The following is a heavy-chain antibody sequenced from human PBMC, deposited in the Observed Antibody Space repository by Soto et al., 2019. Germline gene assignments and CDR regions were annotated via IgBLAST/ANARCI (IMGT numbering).Heavy chain of an antibody. Sequence: PGGSLRLSCASSGCPFSSYGMHWVRQAPGKGLEWVAVISYDGSNKYYADSVKGRFTISRDNSKNTLYLQMNSLRAEDTAVYYCAKATLGYCSGGSCYPHYGMDVWGQGTTVTVSS. CDR1: GCPFSSYG. V-gene: IGHV3-30*18. CDR3: AKATLGYCSGGSCYPHYGMDV. D-gene: IGHD2-15*01. J-gene: IGHJ6*02. CDR2: ISYDGSNK.